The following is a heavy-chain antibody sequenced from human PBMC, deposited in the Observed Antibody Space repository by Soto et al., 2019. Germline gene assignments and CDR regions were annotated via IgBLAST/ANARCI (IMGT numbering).Heavy chain of an antibody. J-gene: IGHJ6*03. CDR1: GFTFNNYW. D-gene: IGHD1-26*01. Sequence: GGSLRLSCAASGFTFNNYWMNWVRQTPGKGLEWVANIKQDGSEKYDVDSVEGRFTISRDDAKNSLYLQMNSLRAEDTAVYYCARAITWSCYYYMDVWGKGTTVTVSS. V-gene: IGHV3-7*01. CDR3: ARAITWSCYYYMDV. CDR2: IKQDGSEK.